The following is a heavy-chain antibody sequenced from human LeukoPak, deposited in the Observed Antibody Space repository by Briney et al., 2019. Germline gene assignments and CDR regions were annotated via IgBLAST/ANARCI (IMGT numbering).Heavy chain of an antibody. D-gene: IGHD2-15*01. CDR1: GGSISSSSYY. CDR3: ARDSPPAHCSGGSCYFDH. V-gene: IGHV4-39*02. CDR2: IYYSGST. J-gene: IGHJ4*02. Sequence: PSDTLSLTCTVSGGSISSSSYYWGWIRQPPGKGLEWIGYIYYSGSTYYNPSLKSRVTMSVDTSKNEFSLKLSSVTAADTAVYYCARDSPPAHCSGGSCYFDHWGQGTLVTVSS.